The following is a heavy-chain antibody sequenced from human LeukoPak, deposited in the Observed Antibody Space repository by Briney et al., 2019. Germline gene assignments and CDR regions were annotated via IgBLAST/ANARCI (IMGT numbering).Heavy chain of an antibody. CDR3: ARNHVDY. CDR1: GFTCSSYW. CDR2: INQDGSEK. Sequence: GGSLRLSCAASGFTCSSYWMSWVRQAPGKGLEWVANINQDGSEKYYVDSVRGRFTISRDNAKNSLYLQMNSLRAEDTAVYYCARNHVDYWGQGTLVTVSS. V-gene: IGHV3-7*01. J-gene: IGHJ4*02.